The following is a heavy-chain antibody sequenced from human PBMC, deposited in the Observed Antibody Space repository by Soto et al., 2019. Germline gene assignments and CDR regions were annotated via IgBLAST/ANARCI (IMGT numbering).Heavy chain of an antibody. CDR2: MNPNSGNT. J-gene: IGHJ3*02. V-gene: IGHV1-8*01. Sequence: ASVKVSFKASGYTFTSYYINWVRQATGQGLEWMGWMNPNSGNTGYAQKFQGRVTMTRNTSISTAYMELSSLRSEDTAVYYCATAMVGVPTAAFDIWGQGTMVTVSS. CDR1: GYTFTSYY. D-gene: IGHD1-26*01. CDR3: ATAMVGVPTAAFDI.